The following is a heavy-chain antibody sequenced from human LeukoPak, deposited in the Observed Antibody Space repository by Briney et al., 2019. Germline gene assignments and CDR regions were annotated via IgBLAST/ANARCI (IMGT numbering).Heavy chain of an antibody. Sequence: GGSLRLSCAASGFTFSSYWMSWVRQAPGKGREWVANIKQDGSEKYYVDSVKGRFTISRDNAKNSLYLQMNSLRAEDTAVYYCALNPDYYGSGSFDYWGQGTLVTVSA. V-gene: IGHV3-7*01. CDR2: IKQDGSEK. D-gene: IGHD3-10*01. CDR3: ALNPDYYGSGSFDY. J-gene: IGHJ4*02. CDR1: GFTFSSYW.